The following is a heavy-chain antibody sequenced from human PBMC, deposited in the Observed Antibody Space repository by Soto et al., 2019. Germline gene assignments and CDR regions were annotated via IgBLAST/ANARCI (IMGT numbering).Heavy chain of an antibody. CDR3: ARDFPETYDQPYYDFWSGDYGVYYYYYGMDV. D-gene: IGHD3-3*01. CDR1: GYTFTGYY. J-gene: IGHJ6*01. Sequence: SVKVSCKASGYTFTGYYMHWVRQAPGQGLEGMGWINPNSGGTNYAQKFQGRVTMTRDTSISTAYMELSRLRSDDTAVYYCARDFPETYDQPYYDFWSGDYGVYYYYYGMDVWGQGTTVNDS. V-gene: IGHV1-2*02. CDR2: INPNSGGT.